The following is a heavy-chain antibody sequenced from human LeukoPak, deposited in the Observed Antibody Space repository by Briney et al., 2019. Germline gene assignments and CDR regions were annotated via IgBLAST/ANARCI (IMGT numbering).Heavy chain of an antibody. CDR3: ARGLPGYDILTDSRRGAFDI. CDR2: TIPILGIA. Sequence: SVKVSCKASGGTFSSYAISWVRQAPGQGLEWMGRTIPILGIANYAQKFQGRVTITADKSTSTAYMELSSLRSEDTAVYYCARGLPGYDILTDSRRGAFDIWGQGTMVTVSS. V-gene: IGHV1-69*04. J-gene: IGHJ3*02. CDR1: GGTFSSYA. D-gene: IGHD3-9*01.